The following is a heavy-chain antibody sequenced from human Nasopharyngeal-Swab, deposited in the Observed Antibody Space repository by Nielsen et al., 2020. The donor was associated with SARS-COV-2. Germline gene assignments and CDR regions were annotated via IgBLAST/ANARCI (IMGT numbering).Heavy chain of an antibody. CDR1: GFTFSAAW. Sequence: GGSLRLSCAASGFTFSAAWMSWVRQAPGKGLEWVALISYEGSLKYYADSVKGRFTISRDSSKNTVYLQMNSLRPEDTAVYYCAREGSSSIVGATFFDYWGQGTLVTVSS. D-gene: IGHD1-26*01. J-gene: IGHJ4*02. V-gene: IGHV3-30*03. CDR3: AREGSSSIVGATFFDY. CDR2: ISYEGSLK.